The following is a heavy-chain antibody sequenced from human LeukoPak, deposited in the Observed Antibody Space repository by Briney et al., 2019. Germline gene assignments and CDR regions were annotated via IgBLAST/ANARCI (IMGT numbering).Heavy chain of an antibody. D-gene: IGHD3-16*02. Sequence: ASVKVSCKASGYTFTSYAMNWVRQAPGQGLEWMGWINANTGNPTYAQGFTGRFIFSLDTSVSTAYLQISSLKAEDTAVYYCARAYQRLGGLSFPDQWGQGTLVTVSS. CDR2: INANTGNP. J-gene: IGHJ5*02. CDR1: GYTFTSYA. V-gene: IGHV7-4-1*02. CDR3: ARAYQRLGGLSFPDQ.